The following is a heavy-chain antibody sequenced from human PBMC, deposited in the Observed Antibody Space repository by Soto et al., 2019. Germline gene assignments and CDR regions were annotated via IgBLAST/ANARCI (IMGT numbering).Heavy chain of an antibody. D-gene: IGHD6-13*01. V-gene: IGHV1-2*02. CDR2: INPNSGGT. CDR1: GYTFTGYY. Sequence: ASVKVSCKASGYTFTGYYMHWVRQAPGQVLEWMGLINPNSGGTNYAQKFQGRVTMTRDTSISTAYMELSRLRSDDTAVYYCERDPAAGTSGYYYGMDVWGQGTTVTVSS. J-gene: IGHJ6*02. CDR3: ERDPAAGTSGYYYGMDV.